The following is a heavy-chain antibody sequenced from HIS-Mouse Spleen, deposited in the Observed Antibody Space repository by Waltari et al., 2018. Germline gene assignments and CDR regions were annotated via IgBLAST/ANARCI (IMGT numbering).Heavy chain of an antibody. CDR3: ARKRTASGWFDP. Sequence: QLQLQESGPGLVKPSETLSLTCTVSGGSISSSSYYWGWLRQPPGKGLEWIGSIYSSGSTYYNPSLKSRVTISVDTSKNQFSLKLSSVTAADTAVYYCARKRTASGWFDPWGQGTLVTVSS. CDR2: IYSSGST. D-gene: IGHD2-21*02. J-gene: IGHJ5*02. V-gene: IGHV4-39*01. CDR1: GGSISSSSYY.